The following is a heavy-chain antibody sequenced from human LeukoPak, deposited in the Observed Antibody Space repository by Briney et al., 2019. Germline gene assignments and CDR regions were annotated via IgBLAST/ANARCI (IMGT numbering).Heavy chain of an antibody. D-gene: IGHD1-26*01. CDR1: GGSISSSRYY. V-gene: IGHV4-39*01. CDR3: ARTIYSGSYSYSHTYFDY. Sequence: SETLSLTCTVSGGSISSSRYYWGWIRHPPGKGLQWIASIFYSGSTYYNPSLKSRLTISVDTSKNQFSLKLSSVTAAVTAVYYCARTIYSGSYSYSHTYFDYWGQGTLVTVSS. J-gene: IGHJ4*02. CDR2: IFYSGST.